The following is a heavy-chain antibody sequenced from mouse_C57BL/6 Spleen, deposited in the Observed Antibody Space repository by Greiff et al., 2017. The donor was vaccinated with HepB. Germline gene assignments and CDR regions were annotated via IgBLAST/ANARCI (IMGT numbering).Heavy chain of an antibody. CDR3: ASSYYYGSSYWYFDV. CDR2: ISYDGSN. D-gene: IGHD1-1*01. CDR1: GYSITSGYY. Sequence: EVQLQESGPGLVKPSQSLSLTCSVTGYSITSGYYWNWIRQFPGNKLEWMGYISYDGSNNYNPSLKNRISITRDTSKNQFFLKLNSVTTEDTATYYCASSYYYGSSYWYFDVWGTGTTVTVSS. V-gene: IGHV3-6*01. J-gene: IGHJ1*03.